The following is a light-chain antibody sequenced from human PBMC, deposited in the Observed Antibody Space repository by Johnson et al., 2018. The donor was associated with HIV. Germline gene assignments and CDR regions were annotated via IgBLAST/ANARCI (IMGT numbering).Light chain of an antibody. V-gene: IGLV1-51*02. CDR1: SSNIGNNY. Sequence: QSVLTQPPSVSAAPGQKVTISCSGSSSNIGNNYVSWYQQLPGTAPKLLIYENNKRPSGIPDRFSGSKSGTSATLGITGLQTGDEADYYCGTGDSSLSAGVFGAGTEGTVL. CDR3: GTGDSSLSAGV. CDR2: ENN. J-gene: IGLJ1*01.